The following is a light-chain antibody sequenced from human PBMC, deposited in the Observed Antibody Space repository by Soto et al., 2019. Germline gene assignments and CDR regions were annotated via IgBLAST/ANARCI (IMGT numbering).Light chain of an antibody. CDR1: QNVTTFY. Sequence: DTVLTQSPGTLSLSPGQRATLSCRASQNVTTFYLAWYQQKPGQAPSIVIYGASSRAAGIPDRFSGSGSGTDFTLTIDRLEPEDFGTYYCQQYGSSTGLTFGGGTKVEI. J-gene: IGKJ4*01. CDR2: GAS. V-gene: IGKV3-20*01. CDR3: QQYGSSTGLT.